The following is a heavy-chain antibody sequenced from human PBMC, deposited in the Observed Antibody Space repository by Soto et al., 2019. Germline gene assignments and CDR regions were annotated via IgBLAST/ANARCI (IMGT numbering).Heavy chain of an antibody. Sequence: QVQLVESGGGVVQPGRSLRLSCAASGFTFSSYGMHWVRQAPGKGLEWVAVISYDGSNKYYADSVKGRFTISRDNSKNTLYLQMNSLRAEDTAVYYCAKDGSSGSYPSYWGQGTLVTVSS. J-gene: IGHJ4*02. CDR1: GFTFSSYG. D-gene: IGHD1-26*01. CDR3: AKDGSSGSYPSY. V-gene: IGHV3-30*18. CDR2: ISYDGSNK.